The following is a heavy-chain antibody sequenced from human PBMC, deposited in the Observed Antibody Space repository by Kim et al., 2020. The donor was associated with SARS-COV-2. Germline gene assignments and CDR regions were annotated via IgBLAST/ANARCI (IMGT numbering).Heavy chain of an antibody. J-gene: IGHJ4*02. Sequence: GGSLRLSCAASGFTFSSYAMHWVRQAPGKGLEWVAVISYDGSNKYYADSVKGRFTISRDNSKNTLYLQMNSLRAEDTAVYYCARERYSSGWYLDYWGQGTLVTVSS. V-gene: IGHV3-30-3*01. CDR3: ARERYSSGWYLDY. CDR1: GFTFSSYA. CDR2: ISYDGSNK. D-gene: IGHD6-19*01.